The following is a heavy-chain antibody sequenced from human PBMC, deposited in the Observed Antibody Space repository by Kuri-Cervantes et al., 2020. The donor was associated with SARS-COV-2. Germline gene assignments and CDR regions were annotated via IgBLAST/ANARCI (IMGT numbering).Heavy chain of an antibody. CDR2: ISYDGSNK. D-gene: IGHD6-19*01. CDR1: GFSFRIYG. CDR3: AKDRGCSGWYLDY. Sequence: GESLKISCAASGFSFRIYGMHWVRQAPGKGLEWVAVISYDGSNKYYADSVKGRFTISRDNSKDTLYLQMNSLRAEDTAVYYCAKDRGCSGWYLDYWGQGTLVTVSS. V-gene: IGHV3-30*18. J-gene: IGHJ4*02.